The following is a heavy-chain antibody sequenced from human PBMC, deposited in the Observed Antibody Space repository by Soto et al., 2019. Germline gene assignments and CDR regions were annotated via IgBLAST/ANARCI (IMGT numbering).Heavy chain of an antibody. V-gene: IGHV4-39*01. CDR1: GGSITSSSYY. D-gene: IGHD6-13*01. Sequence: SETLSLTCTVSGGSITSSSYYWGWIRQPPGKSLEWIGNLHYSGSTSYNPSLKGRATISADASTNQFSLKLSSVTAADTAVYYCARRKYSSSWRDYWGQGTLVTVSS. CDR2: LHYSGST. J-gene: IGHJ4*02. CDR3: ARRKYSSSWRDY.